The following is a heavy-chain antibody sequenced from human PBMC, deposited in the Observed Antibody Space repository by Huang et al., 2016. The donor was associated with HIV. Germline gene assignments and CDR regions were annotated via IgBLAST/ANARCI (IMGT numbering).Heavy chain of an antibody. CDR2: ISYDEDNK. Sequence: QILLIESGGGVVQPGRSLRLSCAASGFTFGSYGMHWVRQAPGKGVEWVAVISYDEDNKYYADSVRGRFTISRDNSKNTLYLQMNSLRIEDTAVYYCARGPIRFLAWLLNFDYWGQGALVTVSS. J-gene: IGHJ4*02. CDR1: GFTFGSYG. D-gene: IGHD3-3*01. CDR3: ARGPIRFLAWLLNFDY. V-gene: IGHV3-30*03.